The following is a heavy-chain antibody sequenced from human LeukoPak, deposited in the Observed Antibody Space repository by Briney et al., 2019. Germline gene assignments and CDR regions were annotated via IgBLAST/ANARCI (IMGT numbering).Heavy chain of an antibody. CDR2: MYYSGST. V-gene: IGHV4-59*01. J-gene: IGHJ5*02. CDR1: GGSISSYY. CDR3: AGGYYSSGWPNWFDP. Sequence: SETLSLTCTVSGGSISSYYWSWIRQPPGKGLEWIGYMYYSGSTNYNPSLKSRVTISVDTSKNQFSLKLTSVTAADTAVYYCAGGYYSSGWPNWFDPWGQGTLVTVSS. D-gene: IGHD6-19*01.